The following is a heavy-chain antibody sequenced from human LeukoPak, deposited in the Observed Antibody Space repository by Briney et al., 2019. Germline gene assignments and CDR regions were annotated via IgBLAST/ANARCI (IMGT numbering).Heavy chain of an antibody. CDR1: GGSISSGGYS. V-gene: IGHV4-30-2*01. J-gene: IGHJ5*02. Sequence: PSETLSLTCAVSGGSISSGGYSWSWIRQPPGKGLEWIGYIYHSGSTYYNPSLKSRVTISVDRPKNQFSLKLSSVTAADTAVYYCARSIAAAPSNWFDPWGQGTLVTVSS. D-gene: IGHD6-13*01. CDR2: IYHSGST. CDR3: ARSIAAAPSNWFDP.